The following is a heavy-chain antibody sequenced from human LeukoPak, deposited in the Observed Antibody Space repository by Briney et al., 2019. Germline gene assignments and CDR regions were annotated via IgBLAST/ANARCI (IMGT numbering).Heavy chain of an antibody. Sequence: SVKVSCKASGGTFSSYAISWVRQAPGQGLEWMGGIIPIFGTANYAQKFQGRVTITADKSTSTAYMELSSLRSEDTAVYYCARDTYYYGSGSYFYGMDVWGKGTTVTVSS. CDR3: ARDTYYYGSGSYFYGMDV. V-gene: IGHV1-69*06. CDR2: IIPIFGTA. CDR1: GGTFSSYA. D-gene: IGHD3-10*01. J-gene: IGHJ6*04.